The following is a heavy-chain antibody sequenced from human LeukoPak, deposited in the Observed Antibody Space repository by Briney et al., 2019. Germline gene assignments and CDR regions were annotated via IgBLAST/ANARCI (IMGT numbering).Heavy chain of an antibody. J-gene: IGHJ4*02. CDR1: GFIVSSYY. CDR3: AKDEKPDGRWNIDH. V-gene: IGHV3-53*01. CDR2: LYPGGST. D-gene: IGHD1/OR15-1a*01. Sequence: GGSLRLSCAASGFIVSSYYMSWVRQAPGKGLEWVSLLYPGGSTKYADSVKGRFTISRDNSKNTVWLQMDSLRAEDMALYFCAKDEKPDGRWNIDHWGQGTLVTVSS.